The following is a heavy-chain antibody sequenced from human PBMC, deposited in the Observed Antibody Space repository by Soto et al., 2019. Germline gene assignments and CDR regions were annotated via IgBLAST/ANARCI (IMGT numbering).Heavy chain of an antibody. V-gene: IGHV5-51*01. CDR2: IYPGNSDT. Sequence: PGESLKISCKGSGYNFANYWIGWVRQMPGKGLEWMGIIYPGNSDTRYSPSFQGQVTISADKSISTAYLQWSSLKASDTAMYYCARFLSSSTWRAPSRFIDYWGQGTLVTVSS. D-gene: IGHD2-2*01. CDR3: ARFLSSSTWRAPSRFIDY. CDR1: GYNFANYW. J-gene: IGHJ4*02.